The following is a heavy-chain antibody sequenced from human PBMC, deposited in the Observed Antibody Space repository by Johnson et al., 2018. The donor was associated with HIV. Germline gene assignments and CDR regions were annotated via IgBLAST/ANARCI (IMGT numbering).Heavy chain of an antibody. V-gene: IGHV3-23*04. D-gene: IGHD4-23*01. J-gene: IGHJ3*02. Sequence: EVQLVESGGGLVQPGRSLRLSCAASGFTFDDYAMDWVRQTPGKGLAWVSAVSAGGDNTYYADSVKGRFTISRDNSKNTLYLQMNSLRAEDTAVFYCARASLARGGKIRAFDIWGQGTMVTVSS. CDR3: ARASLARGGKIRAFDI. CDR1: GFTFDDYA. CDR2: VSAGGDNT.